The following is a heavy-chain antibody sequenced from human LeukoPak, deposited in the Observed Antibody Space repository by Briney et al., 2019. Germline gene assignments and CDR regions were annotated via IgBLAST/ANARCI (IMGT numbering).Heavy chain of an antibody. Sequence: ASVKVSCKVSGYTLTELSMHWVRQAPGKGLEWMGGFDPEDGETIYAQKLQGRVTMTEDTSTDTAYMELSSLRSEDTAVYYCATDSSFSTGKSRYYYYYYMDVWGKGTTVTVSS. CDR1: GYTLTELS. D-gene: IGHD3-10*01. V-gene: IGHV1-24*01. J-gene: IGHJ6*03. CDR2: FDPEDGET. CDR3: ATDSSFSTGKSRYYYYYYMDV.